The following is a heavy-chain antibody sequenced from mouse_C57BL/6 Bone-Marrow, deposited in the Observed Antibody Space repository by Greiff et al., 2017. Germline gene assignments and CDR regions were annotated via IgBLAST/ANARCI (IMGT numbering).Heavy chain of an antibody. CDR1: GFNIKNTY. J-gene: IGHJ4*01. Sequence: EVQLQQSVAELVRPGASVKLSCTASGFNIKNTYMHWVKQRPEQGLEWIGRIDPANGNTKYAPKFQGKDTITADTSSNTAYLQLSSLTSEDTAIYYCARFPLYYGSSFYAMDYWGQGTSVTVSS. D-gene: IGHD1-1*01. CDR2: IDPANGNT. V-gene: IGHV14-3*01. CDR3: ARFPLYYGSSFYAMDY.